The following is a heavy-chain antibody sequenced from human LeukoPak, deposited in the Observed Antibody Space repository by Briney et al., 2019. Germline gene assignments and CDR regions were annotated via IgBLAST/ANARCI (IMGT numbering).Heavy chain of an antibody. D-gene: IGHD2-15*01. CDR3: ARDRRAYCSGGSCDSPLDY. CDR2: IIPIFGTA. CDR1: GGTFSSYA. V-gene: IGHV1-69*13. J-gene: IGHJ4*02. Sequence: GASVKVSCKASGGTFSSYAISWVRQAPGQGLEWMGGIIPIFGTANYAQKFQGRVTITADESTSTAYMELSSLRSEDTAVYYCARDRRAYCSGGSCDSPLDYWGQGTLVTVSS.